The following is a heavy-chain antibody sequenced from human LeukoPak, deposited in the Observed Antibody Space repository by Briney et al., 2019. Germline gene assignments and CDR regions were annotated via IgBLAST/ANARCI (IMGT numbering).Heavy chain of an antibody. CDR1: GGSISSHF. CDR2: IYNSGST. D-gene: IGHD1-7*01. J-gene: IGHJ4*02. Sequence: PSETLSLTCTVSGGSISSHFWSWIRQPPGKGLEWIGYIYNSGSTNYNPSLKSRVTISIDTSKNQFSLKLSSVTAADTAVYYCARVGWNYEYYFGYWGQGTLVTVPS. V-gene: IGHV4-59*11. CDR3: ARVGWNYEYYFGY.